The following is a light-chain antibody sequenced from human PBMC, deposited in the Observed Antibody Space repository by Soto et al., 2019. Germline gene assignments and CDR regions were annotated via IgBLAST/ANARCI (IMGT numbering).Light chain of an antibody. CDR2: GAS. CDR3: QQYGSSPT. J-gene: IGKJ1*01. Sequence: EIVMTQSPATLSVSPGERATLSCRASQSVSSNLAWYQQKPGRAPRLLIDGASSRATGIPDRFSGSGSGTDFTLTISRLEHEDFAVYYCQQYGSSPTFGQGTKV. V-gene: IGKV3-20*01. CDR1: QSVSSN.